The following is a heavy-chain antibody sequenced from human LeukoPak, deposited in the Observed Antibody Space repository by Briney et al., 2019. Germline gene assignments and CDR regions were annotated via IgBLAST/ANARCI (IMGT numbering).Heavy chain of an antibody. J-gene: IGHJ4*02. CDR2: ITASGGST. Sequence: GGSLRLSCAASGFTFTSYTMSWVRHAPGKGLEWGSAITASGGSTYYAHSVYGRFTISRDNSKNTLYLQMNSLRVEDTAVYYCARAMHSWGEGTLVTVSS. V-gene: IGHV3-23*01. CDR3: ARAMHS. CDR1: GFTFTSYT.